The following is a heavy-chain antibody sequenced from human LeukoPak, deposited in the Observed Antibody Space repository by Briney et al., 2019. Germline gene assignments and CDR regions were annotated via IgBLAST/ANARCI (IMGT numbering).Heavy chain of an antibody. CDR1: GFTFSSYA. Sequence: PGGSLRLSCAASGFTFSSYAMHWVRQALGKGLEWVAVISYDGSNKYYADSVKGRFTISRDNSKNTLYLQMNSLRAEDTAVYYCARGLSPPALKFLEWLLPGDYWGQGTLVTVSS. CDR3: ARGLSPPALKFLEWLLPGDY. D-gene: IGHD3-3*01. V-gene: IGHV3-30*01. J-gene: IGHJ4*02. CDR2: ISYDGSNK.